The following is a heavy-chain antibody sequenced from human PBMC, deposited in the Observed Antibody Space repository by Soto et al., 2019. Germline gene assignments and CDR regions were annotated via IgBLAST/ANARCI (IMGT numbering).Heavy chain of an antibody. Sequence: SVKVSCKASGGTFSSFTIGWVRQAPGQGLEWMGRIIPILGIANYAQKFQGRVTITADKSTSTAYMELSSLRSEDTAVYYCARDLYGYCSSTSCYDSGAFDIWGQGTMVTV. J-gene: IGHJ3*02. CDR2: IIPILGIA. CDR3: ARDLYGYCSSTSCYDSGAFDI. D-gene: IGHD2-2*01. CDR1: GGTFSSFT. V-gene: IGHV1-69*04.